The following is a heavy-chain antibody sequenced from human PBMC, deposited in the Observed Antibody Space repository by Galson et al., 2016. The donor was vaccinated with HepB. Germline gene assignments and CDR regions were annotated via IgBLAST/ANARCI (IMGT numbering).Heavy chain of an antibody. J-gene: IGHJ5*02. Sequence: PALVKPTQTLTLTCTVSGFSLTTTGVGVGWIRQSPGKALEWLALVYWDDDKRYSPSLSSRVTIARDTSRNQVVLRMTNMDPVDSATYYCAHSDSYCFDLWGQGTLVSVSS. CDR3: AHSDSYCFDL. CDR1: GFSLTTTGVG. V-gene: IGHV2-5*02. D-gene: IGHD3-10*01. CDR2: VYWDDDK.